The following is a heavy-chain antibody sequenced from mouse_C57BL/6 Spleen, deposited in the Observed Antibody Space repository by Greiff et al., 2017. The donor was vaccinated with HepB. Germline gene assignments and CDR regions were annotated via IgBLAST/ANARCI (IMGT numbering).Heavy chain of an antibody. CDR3: ATAQGAWFAY. CDR1: GYTFTSYW. CDR2: IDPSDSET. D-gene: IGHD3-2*02. J-gene: IGHJ3*01. V-gene: IGHV1-52*01. Sequence: QVQLQQPGAELVRPGSSVKLSCKASGYTFTSYWMHWVKQRPIQGLEWIGNIDPSDSETHYNQKFKDKATLTVDKSSSTAYMQLSSLTSEDSTVYYCATAQGAWFAYWGQGTLVTVSA.